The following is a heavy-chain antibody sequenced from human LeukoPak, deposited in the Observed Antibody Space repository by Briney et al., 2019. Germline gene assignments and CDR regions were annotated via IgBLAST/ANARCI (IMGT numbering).Heavy chain of an antibody. Sequence: SETLSLTSSVSGSSITRGSYYWGWIRQPPGKGLEWIGSMYHDGSTNYNPSLKSRVSISVDRSKNQFSLKLSSVTAADTAVYYCARADPPAYFDYWGQGSLVTVSS. CDR1: GSSITRGSYY. CDR2: MYHDGST. J-gene: IGHJ4*02. V-gene: IGHV4-39*07. CDR3: ARADPPAYFDY.